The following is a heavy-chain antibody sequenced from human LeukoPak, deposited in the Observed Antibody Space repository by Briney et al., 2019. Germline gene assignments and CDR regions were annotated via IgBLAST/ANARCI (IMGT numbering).Heavy chain of an antibody. D-gene: IGHD2-2*01. V-gene: IGHV4-59*02. J-gene: IGHJ6*04. Sequence: SPSLSLACTVAASSVSSYYTSWVRQPPGKGLEWLWDIYYSGSTNYNPSLKSRVTTSVDTSNNQFSLKLSSVTAADTAVYYCARRVVVPAAILPCYYGLVVWGKGATVTVSS. CDR3: ARRVVVPAAILPCYYGLVV. CDR1: ASSVSSYY. CDR2: IYYSGST.